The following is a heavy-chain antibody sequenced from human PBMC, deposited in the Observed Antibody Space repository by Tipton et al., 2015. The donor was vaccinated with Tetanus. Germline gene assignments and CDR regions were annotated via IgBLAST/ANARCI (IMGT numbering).Heavy chain of an antibody. CDR3: ARRAGTSRFDY. J-gene: IGHJ4*02. D-gene: IGHD1-7*01. V-gene: IGHV4-59*01. CDR1: AGSINSYY. Sequence: TLSLTCTVSAGSINSYYWSWLRLPPGKGLEWIGYIYFSGHTKYNPSLNSRVTMSIDTSKNQFSLKLSSVTAADTAVYYCARRAGTSRFDYWGQGTLVTVSS. CDR2: IYFSGHT.